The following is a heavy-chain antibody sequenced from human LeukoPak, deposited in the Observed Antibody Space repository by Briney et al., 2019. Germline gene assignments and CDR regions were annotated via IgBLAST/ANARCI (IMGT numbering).Heavy chain of an antibody. J-gene: IGHJ4*02. V-gene: IGHV1-24*01. CDR1: GYTLTELS. CDR3: ARRAGDYSHPYDY. Sequence: ASVKVSCKVSGYTLTELSVHWVRQAPGKGLEWMGNFDPKDGDTIYAQRFQGRVTMTEDTSTHTAYMELSSLRSEDTAMYYCARRAGDYSHPYDYWGQGTLVTVSS. CDR2: FDPKDGDT. D-gene: IGHD3-22*01.